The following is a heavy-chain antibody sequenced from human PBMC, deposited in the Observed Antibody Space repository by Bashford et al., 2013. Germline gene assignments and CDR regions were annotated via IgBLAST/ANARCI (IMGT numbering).Heavy chain of an antibody. J-gene: IGHJ4*02. CDR2: IYYSGST. CDR3: ARGGYDFDY. D-gene: IGHD3-22*01. CDR1: GGSISSYY. V-gene: IGHV4-59*12. Sequence: SETLSLTCTVSGGSISSYYWSWIRQPPGKGLEWIGYIYYSGSTNYNPSLKSRVTISVDTSKNQFSLQLNSVTPEDTAVYYCARGGYDFDYWGPGTLVTVSS.